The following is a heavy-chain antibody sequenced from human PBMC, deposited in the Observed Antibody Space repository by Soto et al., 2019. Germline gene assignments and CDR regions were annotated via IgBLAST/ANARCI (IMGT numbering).Heavy chain of an antibody. CDR1: GGSISSYY. CDR3: ARKGGSGYDFLTFDP. Sequence: PSETLSLTCTVSGGSISSYYWSWIRQPPGKGLEWIGYIYYSGSTNYNPSLKSRVTISVDTSKNQFSLKLSSVTAADTAVYYCARKGGSGYDFLTFDPWGQGTLVTVSS. V-gene: IGHV4-59*01. D-gene: IGHD5-12*01. CDR2: IYYSGST. J-gene: IGHJ5*02.